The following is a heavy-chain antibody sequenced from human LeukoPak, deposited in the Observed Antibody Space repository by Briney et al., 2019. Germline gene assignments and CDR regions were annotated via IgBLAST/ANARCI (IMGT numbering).Heavy chain of an antibody. V-gene: IGHV1-2*02. D-gene: IGHD3-16*02. CDR3: ARSDGTLDYVWGSSRVKKNWFDT. J-gene: IGHJ5*02. CDR1: GYTFSNYY. Sequence: ASLKVSCKASGYTFSNYYMQWVRQAPGQGLEWMGWINPHTGDTNYEKQFQGRVTMARDTSISTAYMELTSLRYDDTAVYYCARSDGTLDYVWGSSRVKKNWFDTWGQGTLVAVSS. CDR2: INPHTGDT.